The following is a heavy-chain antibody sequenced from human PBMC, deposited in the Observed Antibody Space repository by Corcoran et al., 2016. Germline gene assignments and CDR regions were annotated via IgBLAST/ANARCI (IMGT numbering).Heavy chain of an antibody. CDR1: GDSISSGYY. CDR3: ARDSCASGSYDY. V-gene: IGHV3-7*03. CDR2: IKQDGSAK. J-gene: IGHJ4*02. Sequence: VQLQESGPGLVKPSETLSLTCTVSGDSISSGYYWGWVRQAPGKGLEWVANIKQDGSAKNYVESVKGRFTIARDNAKNSLYLQMNSLRAEDTAVYHCARDSCASGSYDYWGQGTLVTVSS. D-gene: IGHD3-10*01.